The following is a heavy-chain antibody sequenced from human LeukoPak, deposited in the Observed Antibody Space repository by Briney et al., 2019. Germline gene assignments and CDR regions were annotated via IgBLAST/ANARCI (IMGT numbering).Heavy chain of an antibody. V-gene: IGHV1-8*01. CDR3: TRGSHRGYCTTSHCYTVDF. Sequence: GASVKLSCKAARYTFTSYDINWVREAPGQGLGWMGWMNPDSGNAGCAQKFQGRVTMTRNTSINTAYMELGGLTSDDTAIYFCTRGSHRGYCTTSHCYTVDFWGQGTLVSVSS. CDR1: RYTFTSYD. D-gene: IGHD2-8*01. J-gene: IGHJ4*02. CDR2: MNPDSGNA.